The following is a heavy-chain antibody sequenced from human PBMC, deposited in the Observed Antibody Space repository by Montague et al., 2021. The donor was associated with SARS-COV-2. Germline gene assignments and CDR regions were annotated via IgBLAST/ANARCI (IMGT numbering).Heavy chain of an antibody. V-gene: IGHV3-53*05. J-gene: IGHJ3*02. Sequence: SLRLSCAAPGFTVSSNYMSWVRQAPGKGLEWVSVIYSGGSTYYADSVKGRFTISRDNSKNTLYLQTNSLRAEDTAVYYCARGGGRDAFDIWGQGTMVTVSS. CDR1: GFTVSSNY. D-gene: IGHD6-25*01. CDR3: ARGGGRDAFDI. CDR2: IYSGGST.